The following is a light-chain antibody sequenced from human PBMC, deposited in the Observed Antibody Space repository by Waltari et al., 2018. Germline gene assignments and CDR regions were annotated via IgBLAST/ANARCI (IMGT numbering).Light chain of an antibody. CDR3: RSDTSTDTVV. Sequence: QSALTQPASVSGSPGQSITISCTGTSSDVGGYNSVSWYQQYPGKAPKLIIYEVTNRPPGVSNRVSGSKSGNTASLTISGLQAEDEADYYCRSDTSTDTVVFGGGTKLTVL. CDR1: SSDVGGYNS. V-gene: IGLV2-14*01. CDR2: EVT. J-gene: IGLJ2*01.